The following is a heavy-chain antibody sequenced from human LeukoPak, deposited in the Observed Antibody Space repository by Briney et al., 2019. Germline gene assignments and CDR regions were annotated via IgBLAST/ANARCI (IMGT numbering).Heavy chain of an antibody. CDR1: GFTFSSYG. V-gene: IGHV3-33*06. Sequence: GGSLRLSCAASGFTFSSYGMHWVRQAPGKGLEWVAVICYDESNKYYADSVKGRFTISRDNSKNTLCLKMNSLRAEDTAVYYCAKVETWAGYCSSTSCYVDYFDYWGQGTLVTVSS. J-gene: IGHJ4*02. CDR2: ICYDESNK. D-gene: IGHD2-2*03. CDR3: AKVETWAGYCSSTSCYVDYFDY.